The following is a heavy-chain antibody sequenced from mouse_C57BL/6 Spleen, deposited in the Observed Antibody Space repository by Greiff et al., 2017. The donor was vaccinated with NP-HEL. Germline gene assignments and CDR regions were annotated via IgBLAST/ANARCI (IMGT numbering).Heavy chain of an antibody. CDR2: ISNKANGYTT. Sequence: EVMLVESGGGLVQPGGSLSLSCAASGFTFTDYYMSWVRQPPGKALEWLGFISNKANGYTTEYSASVKGRFTISRDNSQSILYLQMNALRAEDSATYYCASLPTTGGYYAIDYWGQGTSVTVSS. V-gene: IGHV7-3*01. D-gene: IGHD1-1*01. CDR3: ASLPTTGGYYAIDY. J-gene: IGHJ4*01. CDR1: GFTFTDYY.